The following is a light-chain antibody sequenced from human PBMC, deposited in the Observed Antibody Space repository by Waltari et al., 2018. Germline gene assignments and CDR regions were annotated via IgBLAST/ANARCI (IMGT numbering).Light chain of an antibody. J-gene: IGKJ3*01. CDR2: GAS. V-gene: IGKV3-20*01. CDR1: QSVSSSY. Sequence: EIVLTQSPGTLSLSPGERATLSCRASQSVSSSYLAWYQQKPGQAPRLLIYGASSSATGIPDRFSGSGSGTDFTLTISRLEPEDFAVYYCQQYGSSPRFTFGPGTKVDIK. CDR3: QQYGSSPRFT.